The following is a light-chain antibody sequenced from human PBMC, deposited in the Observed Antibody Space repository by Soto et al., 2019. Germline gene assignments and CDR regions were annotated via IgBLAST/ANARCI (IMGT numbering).Light chain of an antibody. CDR1: QSISSY. Sequence: DIQMTQSPSSLSASVGDRVTITCRAGQSISSYLNWYQQKPRKAPKLLIYASSNLQSGVPSRFSGSGSGTDFTLTISSLQPEDFATYYCQQSFDTPFTFGTGTRVDIK. CDR3: QQSFDTPFT. CDR2: ASS. V-gene: IGKV1-39*01. J-gene: IGKJ3*01.